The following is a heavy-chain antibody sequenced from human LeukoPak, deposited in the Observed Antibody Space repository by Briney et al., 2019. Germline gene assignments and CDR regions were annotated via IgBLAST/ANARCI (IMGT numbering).Heavy chain of an antibody. D-gene: IGHD1-26*01. J-gene: IGHJ5*02. Sequence: PGGSLRLSCAASGFSVSSYNMNWIRRPPGQGEEGFGSIFYRGSTYYNYSLTLRVTVSVDTSKTQFALKLSSVTAAAPAAYFSAGYLGGKFDPWGRGTLVTVSS. CDR2: IFYRGST. V-gene: IGHV4-38-2*01. CDR1: GFSVSSYN. CDR3: AGYLGGKFDP.